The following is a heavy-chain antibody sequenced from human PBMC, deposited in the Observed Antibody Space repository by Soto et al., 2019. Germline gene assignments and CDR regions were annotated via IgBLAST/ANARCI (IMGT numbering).Heavy chain of an antibody. CDR3: ARVPSIFGVVIAPGYYYYMDV. J-gene: IGHJ6*03. CDR1: GGTFSSYT. Sequence: SVKVSCKPTGGTFSSYTISWVRQAPGQGLEWMGRIIPILGIANYAQKFQGRVTITADKSTSTAYMELSSLRSEDTAVYYCARVPSIFGVVIAPGYYYYMDVWGKGTTVTVSS. D-gene: IGHD3-3*01. V-gene: IGHV1-69*02. CDR2: IIPILGIA.